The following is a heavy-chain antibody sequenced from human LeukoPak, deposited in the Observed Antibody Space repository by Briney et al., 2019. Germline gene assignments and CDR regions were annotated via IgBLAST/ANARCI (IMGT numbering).Heavy chain of an antibody. CDR3: ARLRYYGMDV. CDR2: TSSSSSTI. V-gene: IGHV3-48*04. Sequence: GGSLRLSCAPSGFTFSGYDMSWVRQAPGKGLEWVSYTSSSSSTIYYAASVKSRFTISRDNAKNSLYLQMNSLRAEDTAVYYCARLRYYGMDVWGQGTTVTVSS. J-gene: IGHJ6*02. CDR1: GFTFSGYD.